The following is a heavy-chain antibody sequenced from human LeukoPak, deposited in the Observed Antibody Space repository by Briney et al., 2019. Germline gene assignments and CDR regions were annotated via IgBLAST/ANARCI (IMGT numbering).Heavy chain of an antibody. V-gene: IGHV3-23*01. D-gene: IGHD4-23*01. CDR3: ARGIGGPDY. J-gene: IGHJ4*02. Sequence: GGSLRLSCAASGFTFSSYAMSWVRQAPGKGLEWLSVIRGSGDNTYYADSVKGRFTISRDNSKSTLYLQMNSLRAEDTAIYCCARGIGGPDYWGRGTLVTVSS. CDR1: GFTFSSYA. CDR2: IRGSGDNT.